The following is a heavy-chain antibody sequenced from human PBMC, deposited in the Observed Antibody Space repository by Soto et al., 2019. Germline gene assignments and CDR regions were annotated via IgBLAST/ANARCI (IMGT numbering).Heavy chain of an antibody. CDR2: IYFTGRT. CDR3: ARDLVAIGGRVSAVAL. D-gene: IGHD2-21*01. CDR1: GDSGSSGSHH. V-gene: IGHV4-61*03. Sequence: QVQLQESGPGLVRPSETLSLTCTVAGDSGSSGSHHWNWILQAPGKGLEWSGSIYFTGRTNHNPSQTSRVTISVDTSKDHLYQNLTSVNAADTAVYYCARDLVAIGGRVSAVALWGQGTMVTVSS. J-gene: IGHJ3*01.